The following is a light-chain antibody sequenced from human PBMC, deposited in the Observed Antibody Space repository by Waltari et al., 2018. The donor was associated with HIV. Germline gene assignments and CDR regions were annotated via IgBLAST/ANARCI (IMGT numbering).Light chain of an antibody. CDR2: EVT. CDR1: SNDLGGYNY. J-gene: IGLJ2*01. V-gene: IGLV2-8*01. CDR3: VSYAGSNTVI. Sequence: QSALTQPPSASVSPGQSVTSSCPGTSNDLGGYNYVSWYQQHPGKAPKLIIYEVTKRPSGLPNRFSGSKSGNTASLTVSGLQAEDEADYYCVSYAGSNTVIFGGGTKLTVL.